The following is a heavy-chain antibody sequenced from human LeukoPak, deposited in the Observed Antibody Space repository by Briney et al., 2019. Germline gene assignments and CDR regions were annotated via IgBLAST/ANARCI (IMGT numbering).Heavy chain of an antibody. Sequence: QPGGSLRLSCAVSGFSVSSHYMSWVRPAPGKGLEWVSIIHSGGLTQYADSVKGRFTISRDNSKNTVYLQMNRLRAGDTAVYYCAKGGGSSGYSQSDCWGQGTLVTVSS. D-gene: IGHD3-22*01. V-gene: IGHV3-53*01. CDR3: AKGGGSSGYSQSDC. J-gene: IGHJ4*02. CDR2: IHSGGLT. CDR1: GFSVSSHY.